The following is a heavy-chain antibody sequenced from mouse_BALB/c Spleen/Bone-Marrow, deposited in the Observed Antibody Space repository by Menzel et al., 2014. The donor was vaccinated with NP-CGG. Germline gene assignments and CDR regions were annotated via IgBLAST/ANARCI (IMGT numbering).Heavy chain of an antibody. CDR3: ASHEERFITTAARFAS. CDR2: FYPGSGSI. J-gene: IGHJ3*01. CDR1: GYTFTEYT. D-gene: IGHD1-2*01. Sequence: VQLQQSGAELVKPGTSVKLSCKASGYTFTEYTIHWVKQRSGQGLEWIGWFYPGSGSIKNNEKFKDKATLTADKSSSAVNMKLNKWISEDSAVYFCASHEERFITTAARFASWGQGTLVTVSA. V-gene: IGHV1-62-2*01.